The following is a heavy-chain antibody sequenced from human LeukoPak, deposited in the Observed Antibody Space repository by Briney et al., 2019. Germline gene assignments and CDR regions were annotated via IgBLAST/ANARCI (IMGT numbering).Heavy chain of an antibody. J-gene: IGHJ4*02. CDR1: GGTFSSYA. V-gene: IGHV1-69*13. D-gene: IGHD3-22*01. CDR3: AAAPPYDSSGYYPPDY. CDR2: IIPIFGTA. Sequence: SVKVSCKASGGTFSSYATSWVRQAPGQGLEWMGGIIPIFGTANYAQKFQGRVTITADESTSTAYMELSSLRSEDTAVYYCAAAPPYDSSGYYPPDYWGQGTLVTVSS.